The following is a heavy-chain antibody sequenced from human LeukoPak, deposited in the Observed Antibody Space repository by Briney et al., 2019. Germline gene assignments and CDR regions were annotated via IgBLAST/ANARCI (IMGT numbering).Heavy chain of an antibody. Sequence: GGSLRLSCAASGFTVSRSFMNWVRQAPGKGPEWLAILYRDGGTTYYADSVKGRFTISRDSSKNTLYLQMNSLRAEDTAVYYCAKIIAVAGTGEDNVFDIWGQGTMVTVSS. D-gene: IGHD6-13*01. V-gene: IGHV3-53*01. CDR1: GFTVSRSF. CDR3: AKIIAVAGTGEDNVFDI. CDR2: LYRDGGTT. J-gene: IGHJ3*02.